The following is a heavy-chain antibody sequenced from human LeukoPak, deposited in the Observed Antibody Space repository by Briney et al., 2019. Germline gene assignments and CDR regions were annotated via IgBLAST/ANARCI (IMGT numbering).Heavy chain of an antibody. CDR2: IYYSGST. J-gene: IGHJ5*02. CDR1: GGSISRGDYY. V-gene: IGHV4-30-4*01. Sequence: SQTLSLTCTLSGGSISRGDYYWRWIRKPPGKGLEWIGYIYYSGSTYYNPSLKSRVTISVDTSKNQFSLKLSSVTAADTAVYYCAREGPLWFGELLWGDNWFDPWGQGTLVTVSS. CDR3: AREGPLWFGELLWGDNWFDP. D-gene: IGHD3-10*01.